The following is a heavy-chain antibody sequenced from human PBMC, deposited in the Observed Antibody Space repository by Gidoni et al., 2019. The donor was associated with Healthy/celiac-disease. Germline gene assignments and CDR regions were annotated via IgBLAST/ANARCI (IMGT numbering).Heavy chain of an antibody. D-gene: IGHD3-10*01. CDR3: ATGQEYGSGFDY. V-gene: IGHV1-24*01. J-gene: IGHJ4*02. CDR2: FDPEEGET. CDR1: GYTLTELS. Sequence: QVQLVQSGDEVTKPGASVKVSCKVSGYTLTELSMHWVRQAPGEWLVWMGGFDPEEGETIYAQKFQGRVTMTEDTSTDTAYMELSSLRSEDTAVYYCATGQEYGSGFDYWGQGTLVTVSS.